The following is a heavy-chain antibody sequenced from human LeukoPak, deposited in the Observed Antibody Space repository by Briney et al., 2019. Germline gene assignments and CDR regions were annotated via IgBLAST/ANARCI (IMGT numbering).Heavy chain of an antibody. Sequence: GGSLRLSCAASGFTFSSYEMNWVRQAPGKGLEWVSYISSSGSTIYYADSVKGRFTISRHNAKNSLYLQMNSLRAEDTAVYYCARRRTGDFDYWGQGTLVTVSS. CDR2: ISSSGSTI. D-gene: IGHD7-27*01. CDR3: ARRRTGDFDY. CDR1: GFTFSSYE. J-gene: IGHJ4*02. V-gene: IGHV3-48*03.